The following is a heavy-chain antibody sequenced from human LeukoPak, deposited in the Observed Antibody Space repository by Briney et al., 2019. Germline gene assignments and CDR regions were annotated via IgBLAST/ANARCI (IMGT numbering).Heavy chain of an antibody. CDR3: ATDPRWEISPTKVWYFDY. V-gene: IGHV1-69*04. Sequence: GASVKVSCKASGGTFSTYAINWVRPAPGQGLEWMGRIIPISGRPKYAQKFQDRVTITADKSTSTVYMELSSLRSEDTAVYYCATDPRWEISPTKVWYFDYWGQGTLVTVSS. J-gene: IGHJ4*02. D-gene: IGHD1-26*01. CDR2: IIPISGRP. CDR1: GGTFSTYA.